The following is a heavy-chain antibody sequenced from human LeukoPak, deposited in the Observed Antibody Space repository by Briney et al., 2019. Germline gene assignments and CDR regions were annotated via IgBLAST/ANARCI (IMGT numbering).Heavy chain of an antibody. CDR3: ARDGGRRDDY. V-gene: IGHV3-7*01. CDR1: GFTFSSSA. CDR2: IKQDGSER. Sequence: GGSLRLSCAASGFTFSSSAMSWVRQAPGKGLEWVANIKQDGSERYYVDSVKGRFTISRDNAKNSLYLQMNSLRAEDTAVYYCARDGGRRDDYWGQGTLVTVSS. J-gene: IGHJ4*02. D-gene: IGHD5-24*01.